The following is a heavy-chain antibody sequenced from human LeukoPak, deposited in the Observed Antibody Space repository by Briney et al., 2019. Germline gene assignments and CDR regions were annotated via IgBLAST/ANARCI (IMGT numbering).Heavy chain of an antibody. D-gene: IGHD5-12*01. CDR3: AFGVVATPDAFDI. Sequence: PQTLSLTCTVSGGSISSGDYYWSWIRQPPGKGLEWIGYIYYSGSTYYNPSLKSRVTISVDTSKNQFSLKLSSVTAADTAVYYCAFGVVATPDAFDIWGQGTMVTVSS. J-gene: IGHJ3*02. CDR2: IYYSGST. CDR1: GGSISSGDYY. V-gene: IGHV4-30-4*08.